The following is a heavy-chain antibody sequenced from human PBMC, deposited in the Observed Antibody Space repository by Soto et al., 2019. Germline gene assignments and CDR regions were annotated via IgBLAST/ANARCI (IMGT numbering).Heavy chain of an antibody. CDR3: ASPSSKTNWNYAY. V-gene: IGHV1-3*01. Sequence: ASVKVSCKASGYTFTSYAMHWVRQAPGQRLEWMGWINAGNGNTKYSQKFQGRVTITRGTSAGTPYMGLSSLRSEDTAVYYWASPSSKTNWNYAYWGQGTLVTVSS. CDR2: INAGNGNT. J-gene: IGHJ4*02. CDR1: GYTFTSYA. D-gene: IGHD1-7*01.